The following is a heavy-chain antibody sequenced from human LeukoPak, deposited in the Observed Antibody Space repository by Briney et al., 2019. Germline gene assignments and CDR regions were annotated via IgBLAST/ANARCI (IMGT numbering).Heavy chain of an antibody. D-gene: IGHD6-13*01. V-gene: IGHV3-9*01. CDR2: ISWNRGSI. J-gene: IGHJ2*01. CDR3: AKGGAAADNYWYFDL. CDR1: GFTFDDYG. Sequence: GGSLRLSCAASGFTFDDYGMHWVRQAPGKGLKWVSGISWNRGSIGYADSVKGRFTISRDTAKNSLYLQVNSLRPEDTAFYCAKGGAAADNYWYFDLWGRGTLVTVSS.